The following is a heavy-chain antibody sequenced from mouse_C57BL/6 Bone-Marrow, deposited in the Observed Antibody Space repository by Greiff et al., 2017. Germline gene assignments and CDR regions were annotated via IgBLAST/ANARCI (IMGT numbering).Heavy chain of an antibody. J-gene: IGHJ1*03. V-gene: IGHV1-81*01. CDR2: IYPRSGNT. D-gene: IGHD2-1*01. CDR3: ARRGGNYLWYLDV. CDR1: GYTFTSYG. Sequence: VKLMESGAELARPGASVKLSCKASGYTFTSYGISWVKQSTGKGLEWIGEIYPRSGNTYYNEKFKGKATLTADKSSSTAYMELRSLTSEDSAVYFCARRGGNYLWYLDVWGTGTTVTVSS.